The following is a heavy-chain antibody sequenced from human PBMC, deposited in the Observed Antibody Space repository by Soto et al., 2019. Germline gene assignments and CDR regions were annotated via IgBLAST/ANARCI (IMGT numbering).Heavy chain of an antibody. V-gene: IGHV4-30-2*01. Sequence: PSETLSLTCAVSGGSISSGGYSWSWIRQPPGKGLEWIGYIYHSGSTYYNPSLKSRVTISVDRSKNQFSLKLSSVTAADTAVYYCARLPSRTGTYYFDYWGQGTLVTVSS. CDR3: ARLPSRTGTYYFDY. J-gene: IGHJ4*02. CDR2: IYHSGST. D-gene: IGHD1-1*01. CDR1: GGSISSGGYS.